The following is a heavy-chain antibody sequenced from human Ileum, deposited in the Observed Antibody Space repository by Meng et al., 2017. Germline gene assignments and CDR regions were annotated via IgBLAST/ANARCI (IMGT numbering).Heavy chain of an antibody. CDR1: GFTFSSYA. CDR2: ISGSGGST. Sequence: GGSLRLSCAASGFTFSSYAMSWVRQAPGKGLEWVSAISGSGGSTYYADSVKGRFTISRDNSKNTLYLQMNSLRAEDTAVYYCAKDGHSSGWAGNYYYYGMDVWGQGTTVTVSS. CDR3: AKDGHSSGWAGNYYYYGMDV. V-gene: IGHV3-23*01. J-gene: IGHJ6*02. D-gene: IGHD6-19*01.